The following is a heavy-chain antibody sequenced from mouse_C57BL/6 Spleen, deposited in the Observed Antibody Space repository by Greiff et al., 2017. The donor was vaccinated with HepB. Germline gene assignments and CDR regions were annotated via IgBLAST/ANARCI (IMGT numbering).Heavy chain of an antibody. J-gene: IGHJ4*01. CDR3: AREDGYSYAMDY. CDR2: IYPGDGDT. Sequence: VKLQESGPELVKPGASVKISCKASGYAFSSSWMNWVKQRPGKGLEWIGRIYPGDGDTNYNGKFKGKATLTADKSSSTAYMQLSSLTSEDSAVYFCAREDGYSYAMDYWGQGTSVTVSS. D-gene: IGHD2-3*01. CDR1: GYAFSSSW. V-gene: IGHV1-82*01.